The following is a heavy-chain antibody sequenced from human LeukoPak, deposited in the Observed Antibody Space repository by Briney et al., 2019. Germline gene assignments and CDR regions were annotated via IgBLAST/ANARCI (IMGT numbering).Heavy chain of an antibody. CDR2: MNHNGGNT. CDR1: GYTFPRYD. D-gene: IGHD6-19*01. Sequence: ASVPVSCKASGYTFPRYDINWVRPAAGQGIEWMGWMNHNGGNTGYALKIQGRVTMTRNTSISTAYMELSSLRSEDTAVYYCARAAVAKDYWGQGTLVTVSS. V-gene: IGHV1-8*01. J-gene: IGHJ4*02. CDR3: ARAAVAKDY.